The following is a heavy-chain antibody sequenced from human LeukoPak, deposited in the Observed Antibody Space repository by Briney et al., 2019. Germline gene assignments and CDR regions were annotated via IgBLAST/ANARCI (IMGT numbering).Heavy chain of an antibody. D-gene: IGHD3-22*01. Sequence: PGRSLRLSCAASGFTFSSYAMHWVRQAPGKGLEWVANIKEDGSEKYFVDSVKGRFTISRDNAKNSLYLQMNSLRAEDTAVYYCARDAYDSSGYSPFDYWGQGTLVTVSS. J-gene: IGHJ4*02. CDR1: GFTFSSYA. V-gene: IGHV3-7*01. CDR3: ARDAYDSSGYSPFDY. CDR2: IKEDGSEK.